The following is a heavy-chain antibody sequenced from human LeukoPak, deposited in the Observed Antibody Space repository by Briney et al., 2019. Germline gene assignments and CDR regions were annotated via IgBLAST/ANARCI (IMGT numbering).Heavy chain of an antibody. Sequence: GASVKVSCKASGYTFTKSYIHWVRQAPGQRPEWMGLINPGGDNTDYAQNFQGRLTMTSDTSARTVYMELSSLRSDDTAVYYCARIRDGYNDAYDIWGQGTLVTVTS. J-gene: IGHJ3*02. CDR3: ARIRDGYNDAYDI. D-gene: IGHD5-24*01. CDR1: GYTFTKSY. CDR2: INPGGDNT. V-gene: IGHV1-46*01.